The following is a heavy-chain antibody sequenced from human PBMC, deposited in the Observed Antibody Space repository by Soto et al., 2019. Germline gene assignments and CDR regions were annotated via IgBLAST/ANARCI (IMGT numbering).Heavy chain of an antibody. CDR1: GFTFSSYA. D-gene: IGHD5-18*01. CDR2: ISGSGGST. Sequence: GGSLRLSCAASGFTFSSYAMSWVRQAPGKGLEWVSAISGSGGSTYYADSVKGRFTISRDNSKNTLYLQMNSLRAEDTAVYYCAKTPLMDTAMRGYFDYWGQGTLVTVSS. CDR3: AKTPLMDTAMRGYFDY. J-gene: IGHJ4*02. V-gene: IGHV3-23*01.